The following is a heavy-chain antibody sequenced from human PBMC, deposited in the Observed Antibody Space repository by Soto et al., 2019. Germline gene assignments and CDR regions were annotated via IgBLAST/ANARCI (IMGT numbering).Heavy chain of an antibody. J-gene: IGHJ4*02. D-gene: IGHD1-26*01. CDR1: GDSLHSGAYY. CDR3: EKSWGGDGYYH. CDR2: IYHTGST. V-gene: IGHV4-61*03. Sequence: SETLSLTCNVSGDSLHSGAYYWTWIRQSPGRGLEWIGHIYHTGSTNYNPSLRSRLTISLDTSKNHFSLTLRSVNAVDTGVYYCEKSWGGDGYYHWGQGTLVTVSS.